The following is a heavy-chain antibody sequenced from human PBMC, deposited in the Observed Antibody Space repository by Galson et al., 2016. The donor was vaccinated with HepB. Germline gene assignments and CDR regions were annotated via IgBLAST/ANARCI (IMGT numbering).Heavy chain of an antibody. CDR2: ISGGNT. Sequence: SLRLSCAASGFTFSTYAMSWVRQAPGKGLEWVSLISGGNTYYAGSVRGRFTISRDNSKNTLYLQMNSLRAEDTAVYYCAKVLPYSAGHGMDVRGQGTTVTVSS. J-gene: IGHJ6*01. D-gene: IGHD6-13*01. V-gene: IGHV3-23*01. CDR3: AKVLPYSAGHGMDV. CDR1: GFTFSTYA.